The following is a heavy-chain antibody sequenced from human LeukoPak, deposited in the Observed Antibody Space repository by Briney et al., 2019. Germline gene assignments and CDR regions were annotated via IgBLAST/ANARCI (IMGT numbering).Heavy chain of an antibody. CDR3: ARAEVQSSGYHF. V-gene: IGHV1-2*02. CDR1: GGTFTNYA. CDR2: MNPISGGT. Sequence: ASVKVSCKASGGTFTNYAISWVRQAPGQGLEWMGWMNPISGGTNYAQKFQGRVTMNRDRSTNTAYLELTSLRSDDTAVYYCARAEVQSSGYHFWGQGTLVTVSS. D-gene: IGHD6-19*01. J-gene: IGHJ4*02.